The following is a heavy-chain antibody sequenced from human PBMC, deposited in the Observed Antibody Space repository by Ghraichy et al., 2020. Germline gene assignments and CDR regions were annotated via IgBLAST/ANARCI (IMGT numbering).Heavy chain of an antibody. CDR1: GFSLSTSGMR. CDR2: IDWDDDK. D-gene: IGHD3-3*01. V-gene: IGHV2-70*04. Sequence: SGPTLVKPTQTLTLTCTFSGFSLSTSGMRVSWIRQPPGKALEWLARIDWDDDKFYSTSLKTRLTISKDTSKNQVVLTMTNMDPVDTATYYCARTTEYYDFWSGYHIIFDPWGQGTLVTVSS. CDR3: ARTTEYYDFWSGYHIIFDP. J-gene: IGHJ5*02.